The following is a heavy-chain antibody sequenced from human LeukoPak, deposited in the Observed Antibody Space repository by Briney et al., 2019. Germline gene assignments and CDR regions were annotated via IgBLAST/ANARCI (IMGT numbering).Heavy chain of an antibody. V-gene: IGHV4-4*07. CDR3: ARMPHPHCSSTSCYRENTDAFDI. CDR2: IYTSGST. D-gene: IGHD2-2*01. CDR1: GFTFSSYA. J-gene: IGHJ3*02. Sequence: RSGGSLRLSCAASGFTFSSYAMSWIRQPAGKGLEWIGRIYTSGSTNYNPSLKSRVTMSVDTSKNQFSLKLSSVTAADTAVYYCARMPHPHCSSTSCYRENTDAFDIWGQGTMVTVSS.